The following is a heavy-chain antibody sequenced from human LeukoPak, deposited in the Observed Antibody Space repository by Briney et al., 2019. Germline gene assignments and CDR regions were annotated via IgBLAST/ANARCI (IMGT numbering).Heavy chain of an antibody. CDR3: ARDYRKRVTGTGPGFDN. CDR1: GYTFTGYS. Sequence: ALVKVSCKASGYTFTGYSLHWVRQTPGQGLQWMGWINPNSGDTNYAQQFQGRVTMTRDTSITTAYIDLIRLRPDDTAVYYCARDYRKRVTGTGPGFDNWGQGTLVTVSS. CDR2: INPNSGDT. D-gene: IGHD1-1*01. V-gene: IGHV1-2*02. J-gene: IGHJ3*02.